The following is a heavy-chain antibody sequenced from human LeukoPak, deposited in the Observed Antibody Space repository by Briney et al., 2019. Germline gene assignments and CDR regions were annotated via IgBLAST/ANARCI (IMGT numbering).Heavy chain of an antibody. CDR2: IKQDGSEK. J-gene: IGHJ4*02. V-gene: IGHV3-7*01. CDR1: GFTFSSYW. D-gene: IGHD3-16*01. CDR3: ARDRANWGHYFDY. Sequence: GGSLRLSCAASGFTFSSYWMSWVRQAPGKGLEWVANIKQDGSEKYYVDSVKGRFTISRDNAKNSLYLQMNSLRAEDTAVYYCARDRANWGHYFDYWGQGTLVTVSS.